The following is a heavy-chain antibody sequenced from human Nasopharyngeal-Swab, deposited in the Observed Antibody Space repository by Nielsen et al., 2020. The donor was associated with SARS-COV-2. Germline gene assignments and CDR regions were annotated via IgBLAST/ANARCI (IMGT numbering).Heavy chain of an antibody. J-gene: IGHJ3*02. CDR3: ARVLYYDSSALTI. V-gene: IGHV3-21*01. D-gene: IGHD3-22*01. CDR2: ISSTSSYI. Sequence: GESLKISCAASGFTFSHYTMNWVRQAPGKGLEWVSSISSTSSYIFYADSVKGRFTISRDNAKNSLYLQMNSLRAEDTAVYYCARVLYYDSSALTIWGQGTMVTVSS. CDR1: GFTFSHYT.